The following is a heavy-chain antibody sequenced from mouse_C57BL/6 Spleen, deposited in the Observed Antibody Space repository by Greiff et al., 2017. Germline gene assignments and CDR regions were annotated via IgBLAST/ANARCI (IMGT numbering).Heavy chain of an antibody. J-gene: IGHJ2*01. D-gene: IGHD1-1*01. CDR3: ARWGPTTVVGSYFDY. CDR2: IYPRSGNT. Sequence: QVQLQQSGAELARPGASVKLSCKASGYTFTSYGISWVKQRTGQGLEWIGEIYPRSGNTYYNEKFKGKATLTADKSSSTAYMELRSLTSEDSAVYFCARWGPTTVVGSYFDYWGQGTTLTVSS. CDR1: GYTFTSYG. V-gene: IGHV1-81*01.